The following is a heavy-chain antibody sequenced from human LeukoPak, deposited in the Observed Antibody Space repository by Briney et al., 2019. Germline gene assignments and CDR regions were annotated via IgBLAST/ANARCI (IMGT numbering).Heavy chain of an antibody. CDR3: ARGGWYYYDSSGYAPFDY. J-gene: IGHJ4*02. CDR1: GFTVSSNY. Sequence: PGGSLRLSCAASGFTVSSNYMSWVRQAPGKGLEWVSVIYSGGSTYYADSVKGRFTISRDNSKNTLYLQMNSLRAEDTAVYYCARGGWYYYDSSGYAPFDYWGQGTLVTVSS. CDR2: IYSGGST. D-gene: IGHD3-22*01. V-gene: IGHV3-53*01.